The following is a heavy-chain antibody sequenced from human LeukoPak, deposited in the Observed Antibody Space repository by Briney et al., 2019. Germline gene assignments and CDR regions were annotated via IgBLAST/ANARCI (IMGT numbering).Heavy chain of an antibody. V-gene: IGHV3-30*02. CDR2: IQYNGNNK. CDR3: AKRDSAGSGTGKYYFDY. Sequence: PGGSLRLSCAASGFTFSGFGMHWVRQAPGKGLEWVAFIQYNGNNKYYANSVKGRFTLSRDNSENTLYLQMNSLRAEDTAIYYRAKRDSAGSGTGKYYFDYWGQGTLVTVSS. CDR1: GFTFSGFG. J-gene: IGHJ4*02. D-gene: IGHD6-13*01.